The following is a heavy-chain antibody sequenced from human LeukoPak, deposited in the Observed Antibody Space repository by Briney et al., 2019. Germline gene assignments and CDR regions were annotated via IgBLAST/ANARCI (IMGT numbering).Heavy chain of an antibody. CDR2: IWYDGSNK. CDR3: AREKSAVAGYYFDY. CDR1: GFTFSSYG. V-gene: IGHV3-33*01. J-gene: IGHJ4*02. D-gene: IGHD6-19*01. Sequence: GGSLRLSCAASGFTFSSYGMHWVRQAPGKGLEWVAVIWYDGSNKYYADSVKGRFTISRDNSKNTLYLQMNSLRAEDTAVYYCAREKSAVAGYYFDYWGQRTLVTVSS.